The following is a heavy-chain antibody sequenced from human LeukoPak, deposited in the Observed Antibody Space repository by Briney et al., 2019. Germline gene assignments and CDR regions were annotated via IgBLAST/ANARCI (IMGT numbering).Heavy chain of an antibody. CDR2: FFYTGSI. CDR1: GGSISNYY. V-gene: IGHV4-59*08. D-gene: IGHD3-22*01. J-gene: IGHJ5*02. CDR3: ARSYSASYDSPAGWFDP. Sequence: SETLSLTCTVSGGSISNYYWSWIRQPPGKGLEWIGYFFYTGSINYNPSLRGRVTISVDTSKSQFSLRLSSVTAADMAVYYCARSYSASYDSPAGWFDPWGQGTLVTVSS.